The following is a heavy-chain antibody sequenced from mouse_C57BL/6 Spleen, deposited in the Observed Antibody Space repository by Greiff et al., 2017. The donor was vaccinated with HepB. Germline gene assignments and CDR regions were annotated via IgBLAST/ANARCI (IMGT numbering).Heavy chain of an antibody. CDR3: ARGTWGKYYFGY. Sequence: QVQLQQSGAELVRPGTSVKVSCKASGYAFTNYLIEWVKQRPGQGLEWIGVINPGSGGTNYNEKFKGKATLTADKSSSTAYMQLSSLTSEDSAVYFCARGTWGKYYFGYWGQGTTLTVSS. CDR1: GYAFTNYL. V-gene: IGHV1-54*01. J-gene: IGHJ2*01. CDR2: INPGSGGT. D-gene: IGHD3-3*01.